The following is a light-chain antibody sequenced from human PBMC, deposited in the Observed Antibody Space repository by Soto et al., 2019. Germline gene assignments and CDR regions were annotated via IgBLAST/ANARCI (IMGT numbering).Light chain of an antibody. J-gene: IGKJ2*01. Sequence: EIVMTQSPATLSVSPGERVTLSCRASQSVSTSLVWYQQKPGQAPRLLLYGASTRATGIPARFSGGGSGTEFTLTISSLQSEDFAVYYCQQYNNWPRTFGQGTKLEIK. CDR2: GAS. CDR3: QQYNNWPRT. CDR1: QSVSTS. V-gene: IGKV3-15*01.